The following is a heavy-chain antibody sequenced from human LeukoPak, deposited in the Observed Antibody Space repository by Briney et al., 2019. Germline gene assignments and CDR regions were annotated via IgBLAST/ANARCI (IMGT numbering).Heavy chain of an antibody. CDR1: GFTFSSYG. CDR3: ARVWTGMDYFDF. CDR2: KSYDGSIK. D-gene: IGHD3/OR15-3a*01. V-gene: IGHV3-30*03. Sequence: HSGGSLRLSCAASGFTFSSYGMHWVRQAPGKGLEWVAVKSYDGSIKYYADSVKGRFTVSRDNSKNTLYLQMNSLRAEDTAVYYCARVWTGMDYFDFWGQGTLVSVSS. J-gene: IGHJ4*02.